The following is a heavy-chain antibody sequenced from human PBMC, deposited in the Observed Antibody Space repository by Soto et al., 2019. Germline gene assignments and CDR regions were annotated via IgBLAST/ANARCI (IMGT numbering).Heavy chain of an antibody. CDR2: INESGST. Sequence: QVQLQQWGAGLVKPSETLSLSCAVYGQSFSGHSWAWIRQPPGKGLEWIGEINESGSTYYNPSLKSRVTVSTETSKNQFSLKLSSVSAADTAAYFALRGSGIVALPGELEDVKYDYWGQGTLVNVSS. V-gene: IGHV4-34*01. CDR3: LRGSGIVALPGELEDVKYDY. J-gene: IGHJ4*02. D-gene: IGHD1-1*01. CDR1: GQSFSGHS.